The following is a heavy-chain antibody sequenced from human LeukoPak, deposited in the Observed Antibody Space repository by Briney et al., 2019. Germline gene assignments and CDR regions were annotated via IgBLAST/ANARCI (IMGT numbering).Heavy chain of an antibody. CDR3: ARGEDIVVVPAAMLDY. V-gene: IGHV3-7*04. Sequence: GGSLRLPCAASGFTFSRFWMSWVRQAPGKGLEWVASIKQHGSETYYVDSVKGRFTISRDNAKNSLYLQMNSLRAEDTAVYYCARGEDIVVVPAAMLDYWGQGTLVTVSS. CDR2: IKQHGSET. J-gene: IGHJ4*02. CDR1: GFTFSRFW. D-gene: IGHD2-2*01.